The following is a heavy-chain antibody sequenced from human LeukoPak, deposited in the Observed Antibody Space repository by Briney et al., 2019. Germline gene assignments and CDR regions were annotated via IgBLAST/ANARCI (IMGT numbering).Heavy chain of an antibody. CDR1: GFTFSTYG. Sequence: GGSLRLSCAASGFTFSTYGMNWVRQAPGKGLEWVSYIDSSGDTIYYADSVKGRLTISRDNARNSLYLQMNSLRADDTAVYYCARESFAARWDWGQGTLVTVSS. J-gene: IGHJ4*02. V-gene: IGHV3-48*04. D-gene: IGHD6-6*01. CDR3: ARESFAARWD. CDR2: IDSSGDTI.